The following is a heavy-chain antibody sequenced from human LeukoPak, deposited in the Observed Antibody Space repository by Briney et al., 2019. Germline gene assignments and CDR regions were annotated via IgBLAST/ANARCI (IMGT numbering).Heavy chain of an antibody. CDR1: GFTFDDYA. D-gene: IGHD5-12*01. Sequence: GRSLRLSCAASGFTFDDYAMHWVRQAPGKGLEWVSGISWNSGSIGYADSVKGRFTISRDNAKNSLYLQMNSLRAEDTAVYYCAKDRSGYTPKAHFDNWGRGTLVTVSS. CDR3: AKDRSGYTPKAHFDN. J-gene: IGHJ4*02. CDR2: ISWNSGSI. V-gene: IGHV3-9*01.